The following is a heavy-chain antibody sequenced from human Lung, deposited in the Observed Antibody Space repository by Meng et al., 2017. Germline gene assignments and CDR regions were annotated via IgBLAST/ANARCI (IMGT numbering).Heavy chain of an antibody. CDR2: INPDGSGQ. CDR1: GFTFRNYW. CDR3: TSVSVRILGDDK. Sequence: GESLKISCAASGFTFRNYWMNWIRQVPGKGLEWVANINPDGSGQFYVDSVKGRFTISRDNAKNSLSLQMDGLRGEDTAIYYCTSVSVRILGDDKWGQGTLGTVSS. V-gene: IGHV3-7*01. D-gene: IGHD3-9*01. J-gene: IGHJ4*02.